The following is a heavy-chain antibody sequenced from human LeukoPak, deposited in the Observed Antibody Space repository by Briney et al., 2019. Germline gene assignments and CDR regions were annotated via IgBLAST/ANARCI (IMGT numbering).Heavy chain of an antibody. CDR2: ISYDGSNK. J-gene: IGHJ4*02. CDR1: GFTFSSYA. V-gene: IGHV3-30-3*01. CDR3: ARDKIGTMIVVVMYYFDY. Sequence: GGSLRLSCAASGFTFSSYAMHWVRQAPGKGLVWVAVISYDGSNKYYADSVKGRFTISRDNSKNTLYLQMNSLRAEDTAVYYCARDKIGTMIVVVMYYFDYWGQGTLVTVSS. D-gene: IGHD3-22*01.